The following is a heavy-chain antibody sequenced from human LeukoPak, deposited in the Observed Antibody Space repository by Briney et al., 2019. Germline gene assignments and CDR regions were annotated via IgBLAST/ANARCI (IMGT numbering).Heavy chain of an antibody. J-gene: IGHJ3*02. CDR3: ARDTLYCSGGSCYSAFDI. Sequence: SETLSLTCTASGGSISSYYWSWIRQPPGKGLEWIGYIYYSGSTNYNPSLKSRVTISVDTSKNQFSLKLSSVTAADTAVYYCARDTLYCSGGSCYSAFDIWVQGTMVTVSS. D-gene: IGHD2-15*01. V-gene: IGHV4-59*01. CDR1: GGSISSYY. CDR2: IYYSGST.